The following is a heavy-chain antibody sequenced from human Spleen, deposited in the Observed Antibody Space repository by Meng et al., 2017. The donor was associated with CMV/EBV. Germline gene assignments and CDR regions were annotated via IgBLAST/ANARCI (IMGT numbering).Heavy chain of an antibody. J-gene: IGHJ6*02. CDR1: GGSISSGSYY. V-gene: IGHV4-39*01. CDR2: IYYTGST. CDR3: ARHGTYFYGMDV. D-gene: IGHD1-26*01. Sequence: GSLRLSCTVSGGSISSGSYYWAWVRQPPGKGLEWIGSIYYTGSTFYNPSLKSRVAMSVSTSRNQFSLNLTSVTAADTAVYYCARHGTYFYGMDVWGQGTTVTVSS.